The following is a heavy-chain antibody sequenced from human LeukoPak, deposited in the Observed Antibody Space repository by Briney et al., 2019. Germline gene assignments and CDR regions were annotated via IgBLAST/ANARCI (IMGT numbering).Heavy chain of an antibody. D-gene: IGHD3-3*01. CDR1: GYTFTDYY. Sequence: GASVKVSCKASGYTFTDYYTHWVRQAPGQGLEWMGWINPNSGGTNYAQKFQGRVTMTRDTSISTAYMELSRLRSDDTAVYYCARGYDFWSGYLSDAFDIWGQGTMVTVSS. J-gene: IGHJ3*02. CDR3: ARGYDFWSGYLSDAFDI. V-gene: IGHV1-2*02. CDR2: INPNSGGT.